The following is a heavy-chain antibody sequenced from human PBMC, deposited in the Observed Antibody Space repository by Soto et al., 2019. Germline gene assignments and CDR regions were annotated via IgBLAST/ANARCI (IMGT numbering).Heavy chain of an antibody. J-gene: IGHJ5*02. CDR3: AKSDWFDP. Sequence: GGSLRLSCAASGFAFSSYWMHWVRQAPGKGLVRVSRIESDGSSPIYADSVKGRFTISRDNAKNTLYLQMNSLRAEDTAVYYCAKSDWFDPWGQGTLVTVSS. CDR1: GFAFSSYW. V-gene: IGHV3-74*01. CDR2: IESDGSSP.